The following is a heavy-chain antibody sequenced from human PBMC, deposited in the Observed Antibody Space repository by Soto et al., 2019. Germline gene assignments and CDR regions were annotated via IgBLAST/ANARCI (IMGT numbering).Heavy chain of an antibody. V-gene: IGHV3-15*01. CDR2: IKARTAGGTT. CDR1: GFSFTNAW. J-gene: IGHJ5*02. D-gene: IGHD6-13*01. Sequence: GGSLRLSCAASGFSFTNAWVSWVRQAPGKGLEWVGRIKARTAGGTTDYAAPVKDRFTISRDDSRNTLFLYLDSLKTGYSSSWYQPFDPWGQGTLVTVSS. CDR3: PFDP.